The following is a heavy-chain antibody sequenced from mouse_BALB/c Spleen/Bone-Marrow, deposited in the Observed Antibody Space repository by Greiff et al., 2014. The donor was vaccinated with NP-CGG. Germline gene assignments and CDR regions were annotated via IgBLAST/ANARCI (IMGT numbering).Heavy chain of an antibody. CDR2: IHPGSGGT. J-gene: IGHJ4*01. V-gene: IGHV1-15*01. CDR1: GYTFTDYE. CDR3: TRGWDAMDY. D-gene: IGHD3-3*01. Sequence: QVQLKESGAELVRPGASVKLSCKALGYTFTDYEIHWVKQTPEHGLEWIGAIHPGSGGTAYNQKFKGKATLTVDKSSNTAHMGLSSLTSEDSAVYYCTRGWDAMDYWGQGTSVTVSS.